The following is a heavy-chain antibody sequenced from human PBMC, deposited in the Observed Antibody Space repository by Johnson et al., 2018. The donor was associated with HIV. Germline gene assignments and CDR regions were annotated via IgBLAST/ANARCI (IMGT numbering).Heavy chain of an antibody. Sequence: QMLLVESGGGVVQPGGSLRLSCAASGFTFSDYDMSWIRQAPGKGLEWVSFISSSGSTIYYADSVKGRFTISRDNAKNSLYLQMNSLRVEDTAVYYCARVGSYNWNYDGAFDIWGQGTMVTVSS. CDR3: ARVGSYNWNYDGAFDI. D-gene: IGHD1-7*01. CDR1: GFTFSDYD. V-gene: IGHV3-11*04. J-gene: IGHJ3*02. CDR2: ISSSGSTI.